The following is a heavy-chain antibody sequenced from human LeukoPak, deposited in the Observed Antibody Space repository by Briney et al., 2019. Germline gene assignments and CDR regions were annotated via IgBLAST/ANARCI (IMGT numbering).Heavy chain of an antibody. Sequence: GGSLRLSCAASGFPFSTYAMNWVRQAPGKGLEWVSVITGSGGFTQYADSVKGRFTIPRDNSKNTVYLQMNSLRVEDTALYYCVRSLDYWGQGTLVTVSS. V-gene: IGHV3-23*01. J-gene: IGHJ4*02. CDR3: VRSLDY. CDR2: ITGSGGFT. CDR1: GFPFSTYA.